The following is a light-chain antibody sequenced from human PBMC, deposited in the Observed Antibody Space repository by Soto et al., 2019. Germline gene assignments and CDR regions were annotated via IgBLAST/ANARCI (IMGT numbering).Light chain of an antibody. CDR1: QSISSY. V-gene: IGKV1-39*01. CDR2: AAS. J-gene: IGKJ3*01. CDR3: QQSYSTPHFT. Sequence: DIQMTQSPSSLSASVGDRVTITCRASQSISSYLNWYQQKPGKAPKLLIHAASSLQSGVPSRFSGSGSGTDFTLTISSLQPEDFATYYCQQSYSTPHFTFGPGTKVDIK.